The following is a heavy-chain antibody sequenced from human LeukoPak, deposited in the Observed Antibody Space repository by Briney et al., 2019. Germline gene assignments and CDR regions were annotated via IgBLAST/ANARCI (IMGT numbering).Heavy chain of an antibody. V-gene: IGHV4-39*01. J-gene: IGHJ4*02. CDR2: IYSSGST. Sequence: SETLSLTCSVSGGSIRSSDDYWGFVRQTPGKGLEWIGNIYSSGSTYYNASLQSRVTISIDTSKNQFSLRLNSVTAADTAMYYCAKSGGYGLIDYWGQGTRVTVSS. CDR1: GGSIRSSDDY. CDR3: AKSGGYGLIDY. D-gene: IGHD1-26*01.